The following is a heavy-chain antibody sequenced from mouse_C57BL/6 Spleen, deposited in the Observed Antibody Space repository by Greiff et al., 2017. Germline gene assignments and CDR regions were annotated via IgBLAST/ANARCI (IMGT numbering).Heavy chain of an antibody. V-gene: IGHV1-64*01. J-gene: IGHJ3*01. CDR2: LHPNSGST. Sequence: QFQLQQSWASLVKPGASVKLSCKASGYTFTSSWMHWMKQRPGQGLEWIGMLHPNSGSTNYNAKFKSKATLTVYKSSSTAYMQLSSLTSEDSAVYYCARNYGSSYGFAYWGQETLVTVSA. CDR1: GYTFTSSW. D-gene: IGHD1-1*01. CDR3: ARNYGSSYGFAY.